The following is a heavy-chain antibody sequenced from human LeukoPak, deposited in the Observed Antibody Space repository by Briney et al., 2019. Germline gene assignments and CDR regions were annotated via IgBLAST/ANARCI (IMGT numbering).Heavy chain of an antibody. CDR3: ARDAPEWLETNESYYYYMDV. CDR1: GDSIGSNIYY. CDR2: LYYSGNT. J-gene: IGHJ6*03. D-gene: IGHD3-3*01. V-gene: IGHV4-39*07. Sequence: SETLSLTCTVSGDSIGSNIYYWGWIRQPPGKGLEWIGGLYYSGNTYSNPSLKSRVTMSVDTSKNQFSLKLSSVTAADTAVYYCARDAPEWLETNESYYYYMDVWGKGTTVTVSS.